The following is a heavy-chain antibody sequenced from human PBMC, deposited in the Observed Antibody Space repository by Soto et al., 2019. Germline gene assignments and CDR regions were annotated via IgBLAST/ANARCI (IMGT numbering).Heavy chain of an antibody. CDR3: ARGGYWESEWYGMDV. D-gene: IGHD3-16*01. V-gene: IGHV3-13*05. CDR1: GFTFSSYD. J-gene: IGHJ6*02. Sequence: GGSLRLSCAASGFTFSSYDMHWVRQATERGLEWVSAIGSGGAPYYPGPVKGRFTISRENDKHSLYLQMTSLRAGDTAVYYCARGGYWESEWYGMDVWGQGTTVTVSS. CDR2: IGSGGAP.